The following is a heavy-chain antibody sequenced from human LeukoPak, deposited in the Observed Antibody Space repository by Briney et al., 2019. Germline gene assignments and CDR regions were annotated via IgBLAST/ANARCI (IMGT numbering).Heavy chain of an antibody. CDR3: ARGGRIQYYFDY. CDR1: GFTLCSNG. V-gene: IGHV3-33*01. J-gene: IGHJ4*02. CDR2: IWYDGSNK. Sequence: PGGSLRLSCAASGFTLCSNGTHWVRQAPGKGLEWVAVIWYDGSNKYYADSVKGRFTISRDNSKNTLYLQMNSLRAEDTAVYYCARGGRIQYYFDYSGQGSLVTVPS. D-gene: IGHD4-11*01.